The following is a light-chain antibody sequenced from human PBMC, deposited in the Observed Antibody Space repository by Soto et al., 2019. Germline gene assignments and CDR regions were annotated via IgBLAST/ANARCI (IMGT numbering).Light chain of an antibody. V-gene: IGKV3-15*01. Sequence: EIVMTQSPATLSVSLGDRATLSCRASQSVSTYLAWYQQKPGQAPRLLIYGASTRATGIPDRFSGSGSETDFTLTISSLQSEDFAVYYCQQYDSWPPSYTFGQGTKLEIK. CDR1: QSVSTY. J-gene: IGKJ2*01. CDR3: QQYDSWPPSYT. CDR2: GAS.